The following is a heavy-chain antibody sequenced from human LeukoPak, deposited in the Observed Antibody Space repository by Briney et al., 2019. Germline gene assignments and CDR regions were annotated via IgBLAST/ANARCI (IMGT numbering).Heavy chain of an antibody. D-gene: IGHD3-22*01. V-gene: IGHV1-69*04. CDR1: GGTFSSYA. CDR3: AKSAYYYDSSGHDVEDY. J-gene: IGHJ4*02. Sequence: GASVKVSCKASGGTFSSYAISWVRQAPGQGLEWMGRIIPILGIANYAQKFQGRVTITADKSTSTAYMELSSLRSEDTAVYYCAKSAYYYDSSGHDVEDYWGQGTLVTVSS. CDR2: IIPILGIA.